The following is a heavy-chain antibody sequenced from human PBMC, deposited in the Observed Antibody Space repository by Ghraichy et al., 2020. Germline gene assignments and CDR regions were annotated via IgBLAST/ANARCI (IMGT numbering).Heavy chain of an antibody. CDR1: GFTFSNAW. CDR3: TTDFFEAHEAENDYGDHGGVDV. J-gene: IGHJ6*02. D-gene: IGHD4-17*01. Sequence: GGSLRLSCAASGFTFSNAWMSWVRQAPGKGLEWVGRIISKTDGGTTDYAAPVKGRFTISRDDSKNTLYLQMNSLKTEDTAVYYCTTDFFEAHEAENDYGDHGGVDVWGQGTTVTVSS. V-gene: IGHV3-15*01. CDR2: IISKTDGGTT.